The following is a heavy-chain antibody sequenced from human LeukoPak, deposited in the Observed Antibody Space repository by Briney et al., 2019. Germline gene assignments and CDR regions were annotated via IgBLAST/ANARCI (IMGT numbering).Heavy chain of an antibody. J-gene: IGHJ6*03. CDR1: GYTFTSCD. CDR3: ATIHPETAITMVRGDYYYYMDV. Sequence: ASVKVSCKASGYTFTSCDINWVRQATGQGLEWMGWMNPNSGNTGYAQKFQGRVTMTRNTSISTAYMELSSLRSEDTAVYYCATIHPETAITMVRGDYYYYMDVWGKGATVTVSS. D-gene: IGHD3-10*01. V-gene: IGHV1-8*01. CDR2: MNPNSGNT.